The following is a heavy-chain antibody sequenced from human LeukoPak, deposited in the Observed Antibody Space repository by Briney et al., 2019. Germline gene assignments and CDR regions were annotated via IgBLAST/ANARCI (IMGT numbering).Heavy chain of an antibody. Sequence: PGGSLRLSCAASGFRFSGSAMHWVRQASGKGLEWVGRIRNKTNNYATAYGASVKGRFTISRDDSRNTAYLQMNSLKTEDTAVYYCTKSGLDYWGQGTLVTVSS. CDR2: IRNKTNNYAT. CDR1: GFRFSGSA. CDR3: TKSGLDY. J-gene: IGHJ4*02. D-gene: IGHD5-12*01. V-gene: IGHV3-73*01.